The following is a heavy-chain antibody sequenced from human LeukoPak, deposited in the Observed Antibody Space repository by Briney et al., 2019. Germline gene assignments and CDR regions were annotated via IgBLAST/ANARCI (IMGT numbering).Heavy chain of an antibody. V-gene: IGHV1-8*01. D-gene: IGHD2-15*01. CDR1: GYTFTSYD. J-gene: IGHJ6*03. Sequence: ASVKVSCKASGYTFTSYDINWVRQATGQGLEWMGWMNPNSGNTGYAQKFQGRVTMTRNTSISTAYMELSSLRSEDTAVYYCARGAYDIVVVVAATLYYYMDVWGKGTTVTVSS. CDR2: MNPNSGNT. CDR3: ARGAYDIVVVVAATLYYYMDV.